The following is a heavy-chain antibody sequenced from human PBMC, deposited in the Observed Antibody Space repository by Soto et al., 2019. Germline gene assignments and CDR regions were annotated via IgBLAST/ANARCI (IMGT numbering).Heavy chain of an antibody. CDR1: GFTFSSYS. Sequence: VGSLRLSCAASGFTFSSYSMNWVRQAPGKGLEWVSSISSSSSYIYYADSVKGRFTISRDNAKNSLYLQMNSLRAEDTAVYYCARASYTYYYYGMDVWGQGTTVTVSS. CDR2: ISSSSSYI. J-gene: IGHJ6*02. V-gene: IGHV3-21*01. CDR3: ARASYTYYYYGMDV. D-gene: IGHD1-26*01.